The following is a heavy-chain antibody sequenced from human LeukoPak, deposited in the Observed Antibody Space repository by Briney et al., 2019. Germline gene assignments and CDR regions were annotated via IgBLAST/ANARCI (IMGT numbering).Heavy chain of an antibody. Sequence: SGPTLVKPTQTLTLTCTFSGFSLSTSGVGVGWIRQPPGKALEWLALIYWDDDKRYSPSLKSRLTITKDTSKNQVVLTMTNMDPVDTATYYCAHTPTTKTLKQYYYDSSGYSLFFDYWGQGTLVTVSS. D-gene: IGHD3-22*01. CDR1: GFSLSTSGVG. V-gene: IGHV2-5*02. J-gene: IGHJ4*02. CDR3: AHTPTTKTLKQYYYDSSGYSLFFDY. CDR2: IYWDDDK.